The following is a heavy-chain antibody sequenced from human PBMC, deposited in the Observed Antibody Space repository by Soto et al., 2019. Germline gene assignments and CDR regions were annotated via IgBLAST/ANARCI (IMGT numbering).Heavy chain of an antibody. D-gene: IGHD4-17*01. Sequence: PSETLSLTCTVSGASITSGSYFWSWIRQHPGKGLEWIGYIYHSGSTYYNPSLESRLSISVDTSKNQFSLNLRSVAAADTAVYYCARATRVTTSGSTAYYFDSWGQGTLVTVSS. CDR2: IYHSGST. V-gene: IGHV4-31*02. J-gene: IGHJ4*02. CDR1: GASITSGSYF. CDR3: ARATRVTTSGSTAYYFDS.